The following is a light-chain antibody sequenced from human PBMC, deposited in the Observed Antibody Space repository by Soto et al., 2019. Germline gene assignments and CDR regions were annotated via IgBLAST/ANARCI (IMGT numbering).Light chain of an antibody. CDR2: RNN. J-gene: IGLJ2*01. CDR1: SSNIGSNY. V-gene: IGLV1-47*01. CDR3: AAWDDSLSGVV. Sequence: SVLTQPPSASGTPGQRVTISCSGSSSNIGSNYVYWYQQLPGTVPQLLIYRNNERPSGVPDRFSGSKSGTSASLAISGLRSEDEADYYCAAWDDSLSGVVFGGGTKVTVL.